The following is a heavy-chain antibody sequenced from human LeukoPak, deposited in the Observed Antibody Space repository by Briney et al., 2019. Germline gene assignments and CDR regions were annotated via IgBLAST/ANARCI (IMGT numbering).Heavy chain of an antibody. V-gene: IGHV3-11*01. D-gene: IGHD3-16*01. CDR1: GFTFSDYY. CDR3: ARDHGTFGYYYYYMDV. CDR2: ISSSGSTI. Sequence: GGSLRLSCATSGFTFSDYYMSWIRQAPGKGLEWVSYISSSGSTIYYADSVKGRFTISRDNAKNSLYLQMNSPRAEDTAVYYCARDHGTFGYYYYYMDVWGKGTTVTVSS. J-gene: IGHJ6*03.